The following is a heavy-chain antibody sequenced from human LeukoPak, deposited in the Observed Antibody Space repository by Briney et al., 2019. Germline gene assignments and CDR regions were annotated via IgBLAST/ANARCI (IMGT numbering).Heavy chain of an antibody. CDR1: GFAFSSYS. V-gene: IGHV3-48*02. CDR3: ARTYYYDSSGYYYDPYYFDY. Sequence: GGSLRLSCAASGFAFSSYSMTWVRQAPGKGLEWVSYISSSSSTIYYADSVKGRFTISRDNAKNSLYLQMNSLRDEDTAVYYRARTYYYDSSGYYYDPYYFDYWGQGTLVTVSS. CDR2: ISSSSSTI. J-gene: IGHJ4*02. D-gene: IGHD3-22*01.